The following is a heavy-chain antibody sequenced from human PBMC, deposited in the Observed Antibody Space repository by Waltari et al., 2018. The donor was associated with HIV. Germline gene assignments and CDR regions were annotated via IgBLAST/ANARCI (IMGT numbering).Heavy chain of an antibody. D-gene: IGHD1-26*01. V-gene: IGHV3-7*01. CDR2: IKDDGSEK. CDR3: ARIGTFPHNYAIDF. J-gene: IGHJ6*02. CDR1: GLTFTNYW. Sequence: EVQLMESGGGLVQSGGSLRPSCAAFGLTFTNYWMSWVRQTPGKGLGWVADIKDDGSEKYYMGSVKGRFTISRDNAKNSMFLQMNSLRAEDTAVYYCARIGTFPHNYAIDFWGQGTTVTVSS.